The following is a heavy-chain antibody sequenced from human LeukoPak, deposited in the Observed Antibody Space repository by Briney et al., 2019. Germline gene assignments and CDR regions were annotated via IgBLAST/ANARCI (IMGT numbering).Heavy chain of an antibody. J-gene: IGHJ4*02. CDR3: AKRGVVIRVILVGFHKEAYYFDS. Sequence: GGSLRLSCAVSGITLSNYGMSWGRQGPGKGLEWVAGISGSGGGTNYADSVKGRFTISRDNPRNTLYLQMNSPRAEDTAVYFCAKRGVVIRVILVGFHKEAYYFDSWGRGALVTVSS. CDR1: GITLSNYG. V-gene: IGHV3-23*01. CDR2: ISGSGGGT. D-gene: IGHD3-22*01.